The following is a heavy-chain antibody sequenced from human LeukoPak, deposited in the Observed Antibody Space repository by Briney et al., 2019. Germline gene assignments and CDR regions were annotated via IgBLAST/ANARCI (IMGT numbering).Heavy chain of an antibody. Sequence: PGGSLRLSCAASGFTFSSYAMHWVRQAPGKGLEWVAVISYDGSNKYYADSVKGRFTISRDNSKNTLYLQMNSLRAEDTAVYYCAKEGYYYDSSGYYHYYYMDVWGKGTTVTVSS. V-gene: IGHV3-30*04. D-gene: IGHD3-22*01. CDR2: ISYDGSNK. CDR1: GFTFSSYA. J-gene: IGHJ6*03. CDR3: AKEGYYYDSSGYYHYYYMDV.